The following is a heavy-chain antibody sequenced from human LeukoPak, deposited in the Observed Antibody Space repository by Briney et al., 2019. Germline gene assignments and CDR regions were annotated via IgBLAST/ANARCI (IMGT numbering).Heavy chain of an antibody. V-gene: IGHV4-39*01. CDR2: IYYSGST. Sequence: SETLSLTCTVSGGSISSSSYYWGWIRQPPGKGLEWIGSIYYSGSTYYNPSLKSRVTISVDTSKNQFSLKLSSVTAADTAVYYCARGPHRYCSGGSCYGSPNWFDPWGQGTLVTVSS. CDR3: ARGPHRYCSGGSCYGSPNWFDP. CDR1: GGSISSSSYY. J-gene: IGHJ5*02. D-gene: IGHD2-15*01.